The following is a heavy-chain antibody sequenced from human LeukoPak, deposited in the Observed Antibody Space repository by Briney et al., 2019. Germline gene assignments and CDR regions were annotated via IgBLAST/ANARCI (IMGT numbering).Heavy chain of an antibody. D-gene: IGHD3-10*01. CDR3: ARPDYHAPWSSHQYLQL. V-gene: IGHV5-51*01. CDR2: IYPGDSDT. Sequence: KLGESLEIPCKGSGYSFTTSWIAWARQMPGKGLEWMGIIYPGDSDTRYRPSFQGQVTISADKSINTAYLQWRSLTASDTAIYYCARPDYHAPWSSHQYLQLWPRGNVLTVSS. J-gene: IGHJ1*01. CDR1: GYSFTTSW.